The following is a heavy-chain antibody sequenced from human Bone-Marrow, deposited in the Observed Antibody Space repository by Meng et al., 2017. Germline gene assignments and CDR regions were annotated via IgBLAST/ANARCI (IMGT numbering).Heavy chain of an antibody. J-gene: IGHJ5*02. CDR2: MNPNSGNT. CDR3: AKRTGAASARRLDP. D-gene: IGHD6-13*01. Sequence: ASVKVSCKASGYTFTSYDINWVRQATGQGLEWMGWMNPNSGNTGYAQKFQGRVTITRNTSISTAYMELSSLRAEDTAVYYCAKRTGAASARRLDPWGQGTLVTVSS. V-gene: IGHV1-8*03. CDR1: GYTFTSYD.